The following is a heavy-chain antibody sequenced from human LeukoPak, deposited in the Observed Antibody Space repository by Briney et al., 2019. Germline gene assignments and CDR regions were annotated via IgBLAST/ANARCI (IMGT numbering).Heavy chain of an antibody. CDR2: ISGSGGST. CDR3: AKQEEVISIAAAGRWFDP. J-gene: IGHJ5*02. CDR1: GFTFSSYA. Sequence: PGGSLRLSCVASGFTFSSYAMSWVRQAPAKGLAWVSAISGSGGSTYYADTVKGRFTISRDNSKNTLYLQMNSLRAEDTAVYYCAKQEEVISIAAAGRWFDPWGQGTLVTVSS. D-gene: IGHD6-13*01. V-gene: IGHV3-23*01.